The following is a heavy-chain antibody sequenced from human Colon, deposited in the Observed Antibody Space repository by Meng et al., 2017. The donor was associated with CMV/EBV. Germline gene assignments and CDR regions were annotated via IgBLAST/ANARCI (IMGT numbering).Heavy chain of an antibody. CDR3: AKGPTYCNNGACSLGAGWFDY. D-gene: IGHD2-8*01. J-gene: IGHJ5*01. CDR1: GFAFNGYA. CDR2: ISGTGVTT. Sequence: GESLKISCEASGFAFNGYAISWVRQAPGKGLEWVSTISGTGVTTYYADSVTGRFTTSRDNSKNTLYLQMNTLRDEDTAVYYCAKGPTYCNNGACSLGAGWFDYWGQGTLVTVSS. V-gene: IGHV3-23*01.